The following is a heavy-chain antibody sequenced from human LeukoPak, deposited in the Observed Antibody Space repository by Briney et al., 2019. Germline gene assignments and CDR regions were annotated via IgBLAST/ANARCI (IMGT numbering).Heavy chain of an antibody. Sequence: SETLSLTCAVYGGSFSGYYWSWIRQPPGKGLEWIGYIYYSGSTNYNPSLKSRVTISVDTSKNQFSLKLSSVTAADTAVYYCGTGRFDAFDIWGQGTMVTVSS. CDR2: IYYSGST. CDR3: GTGRFDAFDI. CDR1: GGSFSGYY. D-gene: IGHD3-16*01. V-gene: IGHV4-59*08. J-gene: IGHJ3*02.